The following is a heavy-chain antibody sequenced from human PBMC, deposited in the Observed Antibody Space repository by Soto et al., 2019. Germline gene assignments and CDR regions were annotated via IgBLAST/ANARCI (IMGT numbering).Heavy chain of an antibody. Sequence: QVQLVESGGGVVQPGRSLRLSCAASGFTFSTYGMHWVRQAPGKGLEWVAVIWYDGSNKYYADSVKGRFTISRDNSNNTLYLQMNSLRAADTAVYYCARSPAGYSYGYGADYWGQGTLVTVSS. V-gene: IGHV3-33*01. CDR1: GFTFSTYG. CDR2: IWYDGSNK. J-gene: IGHJ4*02. CDR3: ARSPAGYSYGYGADY. D-gene: IGHD5-18*01.